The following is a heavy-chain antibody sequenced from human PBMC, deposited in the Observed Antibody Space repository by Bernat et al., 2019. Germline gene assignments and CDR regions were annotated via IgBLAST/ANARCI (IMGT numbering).Heavy chain of an antibody. Sequence: EVQLLESGGGLVQPGGSLRLSCAASGFTFSSYAMSWVRQAPGKGLEWVSAISGSGGSKYYADSVKGRFTISRDNSKNTLYLQMNSLRAEDTAVYYCAKDPPYYYDSSGYSGFPFDYWGQGTLVTVSS. CDR2: ISGSGGSK. D-gene: IGHD3-22*01. CDR3: AKDPPYYYDSSGYSGFPFDY. J-gene: IGHJ4*02. CDR1: GFTFSSYA. V-gene: IGHV3-23*01.